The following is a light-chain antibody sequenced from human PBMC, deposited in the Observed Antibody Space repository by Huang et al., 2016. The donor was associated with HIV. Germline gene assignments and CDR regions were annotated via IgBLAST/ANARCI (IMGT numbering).Light chain of an antibody. V-gene: IGKV3-11*01. CDR1: QSVGSY. J-gene: IGKJ1*01. CDR3: HQHSSWPGT. CDR2: DAS. Sequence: DIVLTQSPATLSLSPGERATLSCRDGQSVGSYLAWYQQTPGQAPRLLVSDASHRATGIPARFSGSGSGTDFTLTISSLEPEDFAVYYCHQHSSWPGTFGQGTRVEIK.